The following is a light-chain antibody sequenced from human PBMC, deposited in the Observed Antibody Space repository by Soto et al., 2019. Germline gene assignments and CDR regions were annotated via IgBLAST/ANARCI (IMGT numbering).Light chain of an antibody. J-gene: IGLJ2*01. V-gene: IGLV2-8*01. Sequence: QSAPTQPPSASGSPGQSVTFSCTGTSSDVGGYNYVSWCQQYPGKAPKLMIYEVYKRHSGVPDRFSGSKSGNTASLTVSGLQPEDAADYYCSAYAGSSTWVFGGGTNVTVL. CDR1: SSDVGGYNY. CDR2: EVY. CDR3: SAYAGSSTWV.